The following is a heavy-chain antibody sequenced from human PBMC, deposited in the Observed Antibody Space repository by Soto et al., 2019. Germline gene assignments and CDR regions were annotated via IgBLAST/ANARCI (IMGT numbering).Heavy chain of an antibody. D-gene: IGHD3-10*01. CDR2: VNPILSLS. CDR1: GDTFNFYS. Sequence: QVQLVQSGAEVKRPGSSVQVSCKASGDTFNFYSINWVRQAPVVGLEWGGRVNPILSLSNYAQRFQGRVTMTADKSTSTAYMELRSLRSEDTAIYYCASSYGSGYRAFDYWGQGALVTVSS. CDR3: ASSYGSGYRAFDY. V-gene: IGHV1-69*02. J-gene: IGHJ4*02.